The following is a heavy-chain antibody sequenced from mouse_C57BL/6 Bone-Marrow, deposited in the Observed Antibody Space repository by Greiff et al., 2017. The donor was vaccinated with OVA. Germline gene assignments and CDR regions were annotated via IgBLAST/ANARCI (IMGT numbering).Heavy chain of an antibody. CDR1: GFTFSSYA. V-gene: IGHV5-9-1*02. D-gene: IGHD1-1*01. CDR3: TREGGVTTVGRCYFDY. Sequence: DVQLQESGEGLVKPGGSLKLSCAASGFTFSSYAMSWVRQTPEKRLEWVAYISSGGDYIYYADTVKGRFTISRDNARNTLYLQMSSLKSEDTAMYYCTREGGVTTVGRCYFDYWGQGTTLTVSS. J-gene: IGHJ2*01. CDR2: ISSGGDYI.